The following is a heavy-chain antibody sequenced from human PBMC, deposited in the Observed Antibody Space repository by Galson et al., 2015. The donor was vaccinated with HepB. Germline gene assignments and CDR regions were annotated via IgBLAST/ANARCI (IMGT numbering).Heavy chain of an antibody. V-gene: IGHV3-23*01. CDR3: AKVAFSGVGELSHYDS. J-gene: IGHJ4*02. Sequence: SLRLSCAASAFTFSSYDMSWVRQAPGKGLEWVSTVVGSGGSTYYADSVKGRFTISRDTSKNTLYLQMNSLRAEDTAVYYCAKVAFSGVGELSHYDSWGQGTLVTVSS. CDR1: AFTFSSYD. D-gene: IGHD3-16*02. CDR2: VVGSGGST.